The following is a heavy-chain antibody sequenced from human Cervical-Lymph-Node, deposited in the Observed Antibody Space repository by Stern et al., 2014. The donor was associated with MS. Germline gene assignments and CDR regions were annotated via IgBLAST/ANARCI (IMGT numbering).Heavy chain of an antibody. CDR3: ARDQSGTYYPHYYGMDV. Sequence: DQLVESGPGLVKPSETLSLTCTVSGGSISGFYWSWIRQPPGKGLEWLGYIFYSGSTNYNPSLRSRVTISVDTSKNLFSLKLTSVTAADTAVYYCARDQSGTYYPHYYGMDVWGQGTTVTVSS. J-gene: IGHJ6*02. CDR2: IFYSGST. D-gene: IGHD1-26*01. V-gene: IGHV4-59*01. CDR1: GGSISGFY.